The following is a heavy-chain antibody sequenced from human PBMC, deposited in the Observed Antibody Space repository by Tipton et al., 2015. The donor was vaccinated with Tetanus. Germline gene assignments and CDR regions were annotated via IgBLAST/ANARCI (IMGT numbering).Heavy chain of an antibody. CDR3: ARDLSGFLFDAFDL. D-gene: IGHD3-22*01. CDR2: IYCSGST. J-gene: IGHJ3*01. CDR1: GGSISSYY. Sequence: TLSLTCTVSGGSISSYYWSWIRQPPGKGLEWIGYIYCSGSTNYNPSLKSRVTISVDTSKNQFSLKLSSVTAADTAVYYCARDLSGFLFDAFDLWGQGIMVTVSS. V-gene: IGHV4-59*12.